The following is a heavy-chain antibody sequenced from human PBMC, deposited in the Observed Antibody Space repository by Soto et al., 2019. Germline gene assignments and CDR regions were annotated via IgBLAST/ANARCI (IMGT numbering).Heavy chain of an antibody. V-gene: IGHV3-23*01. CDR3: AKDTLTAPEVNYYGMDV. CDR2: ISGSGGST. CDR1: GFTFSSYA. J-gene: IGHJ6*02. Sequence: GGSLRLSCAASGFTFSSYAMSWVRQAPGKGLEWVSAISGSGGSTYYADSVKGRFTISRDNSKNTLYLQMNSLRAEDTAVYYCAKDTLTAPEVNYYGMDVWGQGTTVTVSS. D-gene: IGHD2-8*01.